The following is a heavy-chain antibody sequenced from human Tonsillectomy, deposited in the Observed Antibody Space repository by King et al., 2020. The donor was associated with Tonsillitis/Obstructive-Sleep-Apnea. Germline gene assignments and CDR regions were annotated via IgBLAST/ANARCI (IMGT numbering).Heavy chain of an antibody. J-gene: IGHJ4*02. CDR1: GFTFSNYW. Sequence: VQLVESGGGLVQPGGSLRLSCAASGFTFSNYWMSWVRQPPGKGREGVANIKQDGSEKYYVDSVKGRFTISRDNAKNSLYLQMNSLRAEDTAVYYCARADSSGGPGNYWGQGTLVTVSS. V-gene: IGHV3-7*01. D-gene: IGHD6-6*01. CDR2: IKQDGSEK. CDR3: ARADSSGGPGNY.